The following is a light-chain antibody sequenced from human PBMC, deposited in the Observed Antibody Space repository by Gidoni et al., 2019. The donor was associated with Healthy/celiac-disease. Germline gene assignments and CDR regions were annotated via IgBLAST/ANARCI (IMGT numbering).Light chain of an antibody. J-gene: IGKJ5*01. CDR3: QQYGSSPPIT. V-gene: IGKV3-20*01. Sequence: EIVLTQSPGTLSLSPGERATLSCRASQSVSSSYLAWYQQKPGQAPRLLIYGASSRATGIPDRFSGSGSGTDFTLTISRLEPEDFAVYYCQQYGSSPPITFGQXTRLEIK. CDR2: GAS. CDR1: QSVSSSY.